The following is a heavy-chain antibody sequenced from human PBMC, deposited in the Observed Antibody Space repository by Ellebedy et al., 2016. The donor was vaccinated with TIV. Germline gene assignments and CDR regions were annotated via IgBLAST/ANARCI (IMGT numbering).Heavy chain of an antibody. D-gene: IGHD3-10*01. V-gene: IGHV1-2*02. J-gene: IGHJ6*02. CDR1: GYTFTGYY. CDR2: INPNSGGT. Sequence: ASVKVSXKASGYTFTGYYMHWVRQAPGQGLEWMGWINPNSGGTNYAQKFQGRVTMTRDTSISTAYMELSSLRSEDTAVYYCARVEAYGLGGDVWGQGTTVTVSS. CDR3: ARVEAYGLGGDV.